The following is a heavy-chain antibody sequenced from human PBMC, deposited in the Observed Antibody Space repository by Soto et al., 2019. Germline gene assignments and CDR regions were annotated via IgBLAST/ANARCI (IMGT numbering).Heavy chain of an antibody. Sequence: SETLSLTCAVYGGSFSGYYWSWMRQPPGKGLEWIGEINHSGSTNYNPSLKRRVTISVDTSKDQFSLKLSSVTAADTAVYYCARRRRALYCSSTSCYKVTFDPWGQGTLVTVSS. CDR2: INHSGST. CDR1: GGSFSGYY. D-gene: IGHD2-2*02. CDR3: ARRRRALYCSSTSCYKVTFDP. V-gene: IGHV4-34*01. J-gene: IGHJ5*02.